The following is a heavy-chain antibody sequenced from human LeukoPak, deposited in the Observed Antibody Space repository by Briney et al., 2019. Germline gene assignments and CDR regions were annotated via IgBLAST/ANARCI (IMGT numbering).Heavy chain of an antibody. Sequence: GSLRLSCAASGFTFNSYAMIWVRQAPGKGLEWIGTISYSGSTYYKPSLKSRVTTSVDKSKNQFSLKLSSVTAADTAVYYCARVKTFTIFGVPSYYFDYWGQGTLVTVSS. J-gene: IGHJ4*02. CDR2: ISYSGST. CDR3: ARVKTFTIFGVPSYYFDY. V-gene: IGHV4-4*02. D-gene: IGHD3-3*01. CDR1: GFTFNSYA.